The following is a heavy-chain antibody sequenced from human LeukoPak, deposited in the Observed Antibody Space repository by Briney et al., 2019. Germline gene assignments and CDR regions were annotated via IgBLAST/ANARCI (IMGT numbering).Heavy chain of an antibody. J-gene: IGHJ6*02. CDR3: ARDFTSSSWPPGLWYYGMDV. CDR1: GGSFSGYY. Sequence: SETLSLTCAVYGGSFSGYYWSWIRQPPGKGLEWIGEINHSGSTNYNPSLKSRVTISVDTSKNQFSLKLSSVTAADTAVYYCARDFTSSSWPPGLWYYGMDVWGQGTTVTVSS. D-gene: IGHD6-13*01. V-gene: IGHV4-34*01. CDR2: INHSGST.